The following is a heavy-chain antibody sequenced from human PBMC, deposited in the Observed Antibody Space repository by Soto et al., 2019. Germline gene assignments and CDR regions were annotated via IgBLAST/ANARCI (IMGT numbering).Heavy chain of an antibody. V-gene: IGHV1-18*01. CDR3: ARGLYSSTRIYGMDV. J-gene: IGHJ6*02. Sequence: ASVKVSCKASGYTFISYGISWVRQAPGQGLEWMGWISGYNGNTKYAQKLQGRVTMTTDTSTSTAYMELRSLRSDDTAVYYCARGLYSSTRIYGMDVWGQGTTVTVSS. D-gene: IGHD6-13*01. CDR2: ISGYNGNT. CDR1: GYTFISYG.